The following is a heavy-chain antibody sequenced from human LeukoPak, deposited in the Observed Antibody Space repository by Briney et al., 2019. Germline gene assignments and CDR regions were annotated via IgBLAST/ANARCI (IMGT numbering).Heavy chain of an antibody. Sequence: GGSLRLSCAASGFTVSSNYMSWVRQAPGKGLEWVSYISSGGNAIYYADSVKGRVTVSRDNANNSLYLQMNSLRAEDTAVYYCARAKGSYSFDYWGQGTLVTVSS. V-gene: IGHV3-11*01. D-gene: IGHD3-10*01. CDR3: ARAKGSYSFDY. J-gene: IGHJ4*02. CDR2: ISSGGNAI. CDR1: GFTVSSNY.